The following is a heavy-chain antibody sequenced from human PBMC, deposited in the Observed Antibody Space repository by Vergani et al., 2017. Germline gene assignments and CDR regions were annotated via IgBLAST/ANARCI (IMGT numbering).Heavy chain of an antibody. Sequence: QVQLQESGPGLVKPSETLSLTCTVSGGSISSYYWSWIRQPPGKGLEWIGYIYYSGSTNYNPSLKSRVTISVDTSKNQFPLKLSSVTAADTAVYYCARELYNWFDPWGQGTLVTVSS. J-gene: IGHJ5*02. CDR2: IYYSGST. CDR1: GGSISSYY. V-gene: IGHV4-59*01. CDR3: ARELYNWFDP.